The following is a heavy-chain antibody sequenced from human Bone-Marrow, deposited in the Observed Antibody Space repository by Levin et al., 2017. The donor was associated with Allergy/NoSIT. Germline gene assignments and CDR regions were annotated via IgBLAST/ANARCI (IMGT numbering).Heavy chain of an antibody. CDR1: GYTLTELS. Sequence: GGSLRLSCKVSGYTLTELSMHWVRQAPGKGLEWMGGFDPEDGETIYAQKFQGRVTMTEDTSTDTAYMELSSLRSEDTAVYYCATSCGGDCKQGWFDPWGQGTLVTVSS. D-gene: IGHD2-21*02. CDR3: ATSCGGDCKQGWFDP. J-gene: IGHJ5*02. V-gene: IGHV1-24*01. CDR2: FDPEDGET.